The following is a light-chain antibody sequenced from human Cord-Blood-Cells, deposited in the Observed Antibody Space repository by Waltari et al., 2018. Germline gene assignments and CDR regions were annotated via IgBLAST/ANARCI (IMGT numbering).Light chain of an antibody. CDR1: SSDVGGYNY. CDR2: EVS. V-gene: IGLV2-14*01. Sequence: QSALSQPASVSGSPGQSITISCTGTSSDVGGYNYVSWYQQHPGKAPKLMNYEVSKRPSGVSNRLSGSKSGNTASLTISGLQAEDEADYYCSSYTSSSTLVFGTGTKVTVL. J-gene: IGLJ1*01. CDR3: SSYTSSSTLV.